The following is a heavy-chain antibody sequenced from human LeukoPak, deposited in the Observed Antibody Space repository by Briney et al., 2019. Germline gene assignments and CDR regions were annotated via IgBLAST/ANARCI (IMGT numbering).Heavy chain of an antibody. V-gene: IGHV4-30-4*08. CDR2: IYYSGST. J-gene: IGHJ4*02. D-gene: IGHD2-2*02. Sequence: SETLSLTCTVSGGSISSGDYYWSWIRQPPGKGLEWIGYIYYSGSTYYNPSLKSRVTISVDTSKKQFSLKLNSVTAADTAVYYCAREYCSSTSCYRGDYNLDYWGQGTLVTVSS. CDR3: AREYCSSTSCYRGDYNLDY. CDR1: GGSISSGDYY.